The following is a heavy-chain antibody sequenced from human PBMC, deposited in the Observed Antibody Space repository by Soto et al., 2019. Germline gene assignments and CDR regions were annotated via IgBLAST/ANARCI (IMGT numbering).Heavy chain of an antibody. J-gene: IGHJ6*02. CDR2: ISSGAKTV. Sequence: QVRLVESGGGLVKPGGSLRLSCAASGFIFSDYYMSWIRQAPGKGLEWVSYISSGAKTVHHADSVKGRFTLSRDNTKKSLYPDINRLRAEDTAVYFCARDTLPNDHGLGWDVWGQGTTVTVSS. CDR3: ARDTLPNDHGLGWDV. CDR1: GFIFSDYY. V-gene: IGHV3-11*01. D-gene: IGHD4-17*01.